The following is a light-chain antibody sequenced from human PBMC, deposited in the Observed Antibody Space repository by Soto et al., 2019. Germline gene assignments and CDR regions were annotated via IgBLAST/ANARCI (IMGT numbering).Light chain of an antibody. CDR2: GNS. J-gene: IGLJ3*02. CDR3: QSYDSSLSGSV. CDR1: SSNIGAGYD. Sequence: QAVVTQPPSVSGPPGQRVTISCTGSSSNIGAGYDVHWYQQLPGTAPKLLIYGNSNRPSGVPDRFSGSKSGTSASLAITGLQAEDEADYYCQSYDSSLSGSVFGGGTKVTVL. V-gene: IGLV1-40*01.